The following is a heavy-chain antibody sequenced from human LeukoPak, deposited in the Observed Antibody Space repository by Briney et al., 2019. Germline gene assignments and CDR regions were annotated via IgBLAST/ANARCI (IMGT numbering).Heavy chain of an antibody. CDR1: GGTFSSYA. Sequence: ASVKVSCKASGGTFSSYAISWVRQAPGQRLKWMGRIIPIFGIANYAQKFQGRVKITADKSTSTAYMELSSLRAEDTAVYYCARDPSIAARHDVFDIWGQGTMVSVSS. CDR2: IIPIFGIA. V-gene: IGHV1-69*04. D-gene: IGHD6-6*01. CDR3: ARDPSIAARHDVFDI. J-gene: IGHJ3*02.